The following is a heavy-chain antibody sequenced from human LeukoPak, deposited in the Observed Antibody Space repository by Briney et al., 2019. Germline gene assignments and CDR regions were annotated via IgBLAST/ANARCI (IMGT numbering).Heavy chain of an antibody. V-gene: IGHV1-2*02. D-gene: IGHD4-11*01. CDR1: RYTFSGYY. CDR3: DSYGNFSHNLDY. CDR2: INANSGVT. Sequence: ASVKVSCKASRYTFSGYYVHWVRQAPGQGLDWMGWINANSGVTNYAQNFQGRVTMTRDTSISTVYMELSSLRSDDTDVYYCDSYGNFSHNLDYWGQGTLVTVSS. J-gene: IGHJ4*02.